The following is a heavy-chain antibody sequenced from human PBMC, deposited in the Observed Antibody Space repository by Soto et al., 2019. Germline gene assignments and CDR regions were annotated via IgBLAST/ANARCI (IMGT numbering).Heavy chain of an antibody. J-gene: IGHJ6*02. CDR3: ARGGGSGSSFVGYYYYTLDV. D-gene: IGHD1-26*01. Sequence: QVQLVESGGGVVQPGRSLRLSCTASGFTFSTYGMHWVRQAPGKGLEWVTVIWYDGSNKYYADSVKGRFTISRDNSKNTRYLQMNSLRADDTAVYYCARGGGSGSSFVGYYYYTLDVWGQWTTVTVSS. CDR1: GFTFSTYG. CDR2: IWYDGSNK. V-gene: IGHV3-33*01.